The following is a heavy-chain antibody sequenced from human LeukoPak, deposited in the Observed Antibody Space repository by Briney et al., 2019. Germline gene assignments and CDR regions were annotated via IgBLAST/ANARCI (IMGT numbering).Heavy chain of an antibody. CDR2: ISGSGGIR. CDR1: GFTFSSYA. V-gene: IGHV3-23*01. J-gene: IGHJ4*02. D-gene: IGHD3-9*01. Sequence: GGSLRLSCAASGFTFSSYAMSWVRQGPGKGLEWVSEISGSGGIRYYADSVKGRFTLSRDNSKNTVYLQMNSLRVEDTAVYYCAKDLDILTGSYIDDWGQGTLLTVSS. CDR3: AKDLDILTGSYIDD.